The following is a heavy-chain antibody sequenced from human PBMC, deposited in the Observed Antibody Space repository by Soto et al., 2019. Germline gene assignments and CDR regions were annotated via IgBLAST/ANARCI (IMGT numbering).Heavy chain of an antibody. Sequence: SGPTLVNPTQTLTLTCTFSGFSRSTSGVGVGWIRQPPGKALEWLALIYWDDDKRYSPSLKSRLTITKDTSKNQVVLTMTNMDPVDTATYYCAHSGFGNNWNYVYSVNIVATNFDKRGVYGLGYWGKGTLVTVPS. CDR3: AHSGFGNNWNYVYSVNIVATNFDKRGVYGLGY. J-gene: IGHJ4*02. D-gene: IGHD5-12*01. CDR1: GFSRSTSGVG. V-gene: IGHV2-5*02. CDR2: IYWDDDK.